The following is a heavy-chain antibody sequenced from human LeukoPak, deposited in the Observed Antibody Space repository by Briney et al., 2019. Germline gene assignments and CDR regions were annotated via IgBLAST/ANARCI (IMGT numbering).Heavy chain of an antibody. V-gene: IGHV1-69-2*01. J-gene: IGHJ6*03. D-gene: IGHD1-1*01. Sequence: ASVKISCKVSGYTFSDYYMHWVQQAPGKGLEWMGLVDPEDGETIYAEKFQGRVAITADTSTDTAYMELSSLRSEDTAVYYCATDPTTPGHYYYMDVWGKGTTVTVSS. CDR2: VDPEDGET. CDR1: GYTFSDYY. CDR3: ATDPTTPGHYYYMDV.